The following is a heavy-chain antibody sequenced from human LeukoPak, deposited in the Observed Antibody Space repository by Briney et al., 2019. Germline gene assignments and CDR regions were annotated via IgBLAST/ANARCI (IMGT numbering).Heavy chain of an antibody. D-gene: IGHD6-19*01. CDR3: ARGLTPEYRTEKVAGTFDY. Sequence: PGGSLRLSCAASGFTFSSYAMSWVRQAPGKGLDWVSAISGSGGSTYYADSVKGQFTISRDNSKNTLYLQMNSLRAEDTAVYYCARGLTPEYRTEKVAGTFDYWGQGTLVTVSS. CDR2: ISGSGGST. V-gene: IGHV3-23*01. J-gene: IGHJ4*02. CDR1: GFTFSSYA.